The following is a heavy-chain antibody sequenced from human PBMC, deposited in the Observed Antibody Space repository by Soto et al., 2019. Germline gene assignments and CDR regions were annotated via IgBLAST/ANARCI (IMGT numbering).Heavy chain of an antibody. J-gene: IGHJ6*02. D-gene: IGHD2-2*01. CDR1: GFTFCSYA. Sequence: GGALRLSCAASGFTFCSYALSWVRQAPGKGLEWVSAISGSGGSTYYADSVKGRFTISRDNSKNTLYLQMNSLRAEDTAVYYCAKSGVPAATSMDVWGQGTTVTVSS. V-gene: IGHV3-23*01. CDR3: AKSGVPAATSMDV. CDR2: ISGSGGST.